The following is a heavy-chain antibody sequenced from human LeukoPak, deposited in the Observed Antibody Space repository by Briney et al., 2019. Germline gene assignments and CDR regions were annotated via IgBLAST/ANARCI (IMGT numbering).Heavy chain of an antibody. CDR3: ARPGSGDY. V-gene: IGHV3-30*03. CDR1: GFTLSSYG. Sequence: PGRSLRLSCAASGFTLSSYGVHWVRQAPGKGLEWVAVISYDGSNKYYADSVKGRFTISRDNSKNTLYLQMNSLRAEDTAVYYCARPGSGDYWGQGTLVTVSS. CDR2: ISYDGSNK. J-gene: IGHJ4*02. D-gene: IGHD3-10*01.